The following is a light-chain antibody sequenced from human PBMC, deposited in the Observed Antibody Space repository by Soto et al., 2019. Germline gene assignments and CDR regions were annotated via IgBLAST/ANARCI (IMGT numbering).Light chain of an antibody. Sequence: EIVLTQSPGTLSLSPGDRATLSCKASQSVADNYLAWYQQKPGQAPRLLIYDASTRATGIPARFSGSGSGTDFTLTISGLQSEDFAVYYCQQYNNWPQTFGQGTKVDIK. CDR2: DAS. CDR3: QQYNNWPQT. CDR1: QSVADN. V-gene: IGKV3-15*01. J-gene: IGKJ1*01.